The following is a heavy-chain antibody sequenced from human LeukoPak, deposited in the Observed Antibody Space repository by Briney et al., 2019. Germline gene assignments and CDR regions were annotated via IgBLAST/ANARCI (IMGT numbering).Heavy chain of an antibody. V-gene: IGHV3-23*01. J-gene: IGHJ4*02. D-gene: IGHD2-21*01. CDR2: ISGSGGIT. CDR3: AKFLPTHIVVANYYFDY. Sequence: GGSLRLSCAASGFTFSGYALSWVREAPGKGVGWSSAISGSGGITYYADSVKGRFNISRDNSKNTLYLQMNSLRAEDTAVYYCAKFLPTHIVVANYYFDYWGQGTLVTVSS. CDR1: GFTFSGYA.